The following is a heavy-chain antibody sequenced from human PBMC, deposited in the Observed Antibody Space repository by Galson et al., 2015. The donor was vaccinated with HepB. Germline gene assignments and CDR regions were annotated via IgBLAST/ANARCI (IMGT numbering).Heavy chain of an antibody. D-gene: IGHD1-26*01. CDR3: ARDNSGSNWGGIDY. V-gene: IGHV1-18*04. J-gene: IGHJ4*02. CDR1: GYTFTDYY. CDR2: ISGYNGNT. Sequence: SVKVSCKASGYTFTDYYMHWVRQAPGQGLEWVGWISGYNGNTNYAEKFQGRATLTTYTPTSTAYMEMRSLTSDDTAIYYCARDNSGSNWGGIDYWGQGTLVTVSS.